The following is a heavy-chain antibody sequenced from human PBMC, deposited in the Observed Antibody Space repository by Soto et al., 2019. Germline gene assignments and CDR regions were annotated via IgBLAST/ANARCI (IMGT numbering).Heavy chain of an antibody. J-gene: IGHJ2*01. V-gene: IGHV3-23*01. Sequence: PEKRLEWGSAIRSGGVNTYYADSVKGRFTISRDNSKNTLYLQMNSLRDEDTAKYYCFFFQAEDGIRGVRSVSEFLLNRSSDL. D-gene: IGHD3-10*02. CDR3: FFFQAEDGIRGVRSVSEFLLNRSSDL. CDR2: IRSGGVNT.